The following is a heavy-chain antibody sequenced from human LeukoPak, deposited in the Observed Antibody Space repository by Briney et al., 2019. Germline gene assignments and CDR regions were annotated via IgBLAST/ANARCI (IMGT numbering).Heavy chain of an antibody. CDR3: ARAGRYSSGPTL. CDR2: IYPSGNS. CDR1: GGSISAYY. D-gene: IGHD6-19*01. Sequence: PSGTLSLTCTVSGGSISAYYWSWIRQPAGEGLEWIGHIYPSGNSNYNPSLKSRVTMSVDTSKNQFSLNLSSVTAADTAVYYCARAGRYSSGPTLWGQGTLVTVSS. J-gene: IGHJ4*02. V-gene: IGHV4-4*07.